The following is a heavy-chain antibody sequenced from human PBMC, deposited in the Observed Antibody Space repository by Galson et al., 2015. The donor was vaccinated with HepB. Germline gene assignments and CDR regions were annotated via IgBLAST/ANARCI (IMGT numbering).Heavy chain of an antibody. CDR1: GFTFSNFA. CDR2: VDGSVGST. D-gene: IGHD2-15*01. J-gene: IGHJ4*02. Sequence: SLRLSCAASGFTFSNFAMSWVRQAPGKGLEWVPSVDGSVGSTYYADSVKGRFTISRDGSKNTLYLQLNSLRAEDTAVYYCAKRSCTSGSCFFLYYWGQGTLVTVSS. V-gene: IGHV3-23*01. CDR3: AKRSCTSGSCFFLYY.